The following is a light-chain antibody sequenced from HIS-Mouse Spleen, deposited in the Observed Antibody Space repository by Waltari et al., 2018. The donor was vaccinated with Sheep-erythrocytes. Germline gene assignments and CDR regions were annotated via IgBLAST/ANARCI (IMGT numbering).Light chain of an antibody. CDR1: SSDVGGYNY. CDR3: CSYAGSYNYV. CDR2: DVS. Sequence: QSALTQPRPVSGSPGQSVTISCPGTSSDVGGYNYFSWYQQHPGKAPKLMIYDVSKRPSGVPDRFSGSKSGNTASLTISGLQAEDEADYYCCSYAGSYNYVFGTGTKVTVL. J-gene: IGLJ1*01. V-gene: IGLV2-11*01.